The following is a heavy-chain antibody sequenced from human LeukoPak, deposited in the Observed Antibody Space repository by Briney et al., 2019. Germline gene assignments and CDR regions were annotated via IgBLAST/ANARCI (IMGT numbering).Heavy chain of an antibody. V-gene: IGHV3-15*01. CDR1: GFTFSNAW. Sequence: PGGSLRLSCAASGFTFSNAWMSWVRQAPGKGLEWVGRIKSKTDGGTTDYAAPVKGRFTISRDDSKNTLYLQMNSLKTEDTAAXYXTTDGYDFWSGYYTIDYWGQGTLVTVSS. CDR3: TTDGYDFWSGYYTIDY. D-gene: IGHD3-3*01. CDR2: IKSKTDGGTT. J-gene: IGHJ4*02.